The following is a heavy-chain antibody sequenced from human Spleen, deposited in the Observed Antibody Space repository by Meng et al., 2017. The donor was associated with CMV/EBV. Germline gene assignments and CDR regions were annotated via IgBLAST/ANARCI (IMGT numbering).Heavy chain of an antibody. D-gene: IGHD5-18*01. CDR2: INPNSGGT. CDR3: ASAVAMACFDY. J-gene: IGHJ4*02. V-gene: IGHV1-2*02. CDR1: GYTFTGYS. Sequence: QEQRVQSGAEVNRPWASWKVSCKASGYTFTGYSMHWVRQAPGQGLEWMGWINPNSGGTNYAQKFQGRVTMTRDTSISTAYMELSRLRSDDTAVYYCASAVAMACFDYWGQGTLVTVSS.